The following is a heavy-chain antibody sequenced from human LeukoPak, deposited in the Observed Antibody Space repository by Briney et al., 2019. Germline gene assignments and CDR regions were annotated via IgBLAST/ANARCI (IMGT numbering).Heavy chain of an antibody. CDR3: ARASGRGPFDY. Sequence: GGSLRLSCAASGFTFDDYAMHWVRQAPGKGLAWVSGISWNSGSIGYADSVKGRFAISRDNAKNSLYLQMNSLRAEDTALYYCARASGRGPFDYWGQGTMVTVSS. CDR1: GFTFDDYA. V-gene: IGHV3-9*01. CDR2: ISWNSGSI. J-gene: IGHJ3*01. D-gene: IGHD3-9*01.